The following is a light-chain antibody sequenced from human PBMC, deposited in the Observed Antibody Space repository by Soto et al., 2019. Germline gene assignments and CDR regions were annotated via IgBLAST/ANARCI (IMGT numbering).Light chain of an antibody. J-gene: IGLJ2*01. V-gene: IGLV2-14*01. CDR2: EVS. CDR1: SSDDGFYNY. CDR3: SSYTTSITLVV. Sequence: QSALTQPASVSGSPGQSITISCTGTSSDDGFYNYVSWYQHHPGKAPKLMIYEVSNRPSGVSNRFSGSKSGNTASLTISGLQAEDEADYYCSSYTTSITLVVFGGGTKVTVL.